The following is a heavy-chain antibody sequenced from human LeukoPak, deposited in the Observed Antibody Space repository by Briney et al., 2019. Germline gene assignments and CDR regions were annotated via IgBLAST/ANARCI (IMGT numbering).Heavy chain of an antibody. CDR2: MNPNSGNT. Sequence: ASVKVSCKASGYTFTSYGISWVRQAPGQGLEWMGWMNPNSGNTGYAQKFQGRVTMTRNTSISTAYMELSSLRSEDTAVYYCARGTVTTDGGWGQGTLVTVSS. V-gene: IGHV1-8*02. CDR1: GYTFTSYG. J-gene: IGHJ4*02. CDR3: ARGTVTTDGG. D-gene: IGHD4-17*01.